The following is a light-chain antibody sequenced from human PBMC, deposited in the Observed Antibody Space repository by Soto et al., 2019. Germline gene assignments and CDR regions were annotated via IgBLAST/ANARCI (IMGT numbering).Light chain of an antibody. CDR3: QQYNSMLS. V-gene: IGKV1-33*01. CDR1: HDVSRN. CDR2: DAS. J-gene: IGKJ4*01. Sequence: DLQMTQSPPSLSASVGDRVTIACQSSHDVSRNLNWFQQKPGEAPKLLIYDASNLERGVPSRFSGSGSGTDFTLTISSLQPEDVATYYCQQYNSMLSFGGGTEVEIK.